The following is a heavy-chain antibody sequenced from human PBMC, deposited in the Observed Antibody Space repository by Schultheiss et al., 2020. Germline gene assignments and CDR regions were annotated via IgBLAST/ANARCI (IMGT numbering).Heavy chain of an antibody. Sequence: SETLSLTCTVSGGSISSGDYYWSWIRQPPGKGLEWIGYIYHSGSTYYNPSLKSRVTISVDRSKNQFSLKLSSVTAADTAVYYCARGFGLSSCSGWFDPWGQGTLVTVSS. V-gene: IGHV4-30-2*01. CDR1: GGSISSGDYY. CDR3: ARGFGLSSCSGWFDP. J-gene: IGHJ5*02. CDR2: IYHSGST. D-gene: IGHD6-13*01.